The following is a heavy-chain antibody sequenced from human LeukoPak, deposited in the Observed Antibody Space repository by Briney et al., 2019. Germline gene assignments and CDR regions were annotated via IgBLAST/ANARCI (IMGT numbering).Heavy chain of an antibody. D-gene: IGHD3-16*01. CDR2: IYPGDFDT. V-gene: IGHV5-51*01. J-gene: IGHJ5*02. CDR1: GYSFTRYW. Sequence: GESLKISCKGSGYSFTRYWIGWVRQMPGKGLEWMGIIYPGDFDTRYSPSFQGQVTISADKSISTAYLQWSSLKASDTAMYYCARSARSYDSVWWSYPNWFDPWGQGTLVTVSS. CDR3: ARSARSYDSVWWSYPNWFDP.